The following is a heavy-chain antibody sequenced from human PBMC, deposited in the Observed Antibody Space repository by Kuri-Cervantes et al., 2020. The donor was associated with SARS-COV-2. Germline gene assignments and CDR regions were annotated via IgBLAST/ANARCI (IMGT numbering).Heavy chain of an antibody. CDR2: INHSGST. CDR3: ARFFDY. Sequence: GSLRLSCTVSGGSISSYYWSWIRQPPGKGLEWIGEINHSGSTNYNPSLKSRVTISVDTSKNQFSLKLSSVTAADTAVYYCARFFDYWGQGTLVTVSS. J-gene: IGHJ4*02. CDR1: GGSISSYY. V-gene: IGHV4-34*01.